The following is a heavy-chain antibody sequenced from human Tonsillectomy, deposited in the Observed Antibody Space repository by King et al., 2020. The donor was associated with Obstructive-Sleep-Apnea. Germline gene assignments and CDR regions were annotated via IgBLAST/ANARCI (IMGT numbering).Heavy chain of an antibody. D-gene: IGHD2-15*01. CDR1: GGSFSGYY. CDR2: INHSGST. J-gene: IGHJ4*02. Sequence: VQLQQWGAGLLKPSETLSLTCAVYGGSFSGYYWSWIRQHPGKGLEWIGEINHSGSTNYNPSLKSRVTISVDTSKNQFSLKLSSVTAADTAVYYCARGRAANDFDYWGQGTLVTVSS. CDR3: ARGRAANDFDY. V-gene: IGHV4-34*01.